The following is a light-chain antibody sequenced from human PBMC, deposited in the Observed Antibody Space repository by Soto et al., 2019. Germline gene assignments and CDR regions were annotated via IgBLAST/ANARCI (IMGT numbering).Light chain of an antibody. CDR1: QSVGSSY. Sequence: EIVLTQSPGTLSLSPGERATLPCRASQSVGSSYLAWYQQTPGQAPRLLIYGASSRATGIPDRFSGSGSGTDFTLTISRLEPEDFAVYYCQQYGNSPFTFGQGTRLEIK. J-gene: IGKJ5*01. CDR2: GAS. CDR3: QQYGNSPFT. V-gene: IGKV3-20*01.